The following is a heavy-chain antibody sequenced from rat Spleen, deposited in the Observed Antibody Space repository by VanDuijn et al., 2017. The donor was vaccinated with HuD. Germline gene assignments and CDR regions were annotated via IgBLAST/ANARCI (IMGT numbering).Heavy chain of an antibody. CDR3: ARVITTVVTDYFDC. Sequence: EVQVVESGGGIVQPGRSMKLSCAASGFTFSNYDMVWVRQAPTKGLKWVASISYDGSTPYYRDSVKGRFTISRDNAKNTLYLQMDSLRSEDTATYYCARVITTVVTDYFDCWGQGVIVTVSS. D-gene: IGHD1-1*01. CDR2: ISYDGSTP. CDR1: GFTFSNYD. J-gene: IGHJ2*01. V-gene: IGHV5-7*01.